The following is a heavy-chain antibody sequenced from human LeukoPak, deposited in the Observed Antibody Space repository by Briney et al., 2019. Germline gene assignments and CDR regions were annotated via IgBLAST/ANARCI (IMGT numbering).Heavy chain of an antibody. Sequence: SETLSLTCTVSGGSISSYYWSWIRQPAGKGLEWIGRIYTSGSTSYNPSLKSRVTISVDTSKNQFSLKLSSVTAADTAVYYCARGRQDVTMIVVVMTAVSYYLDVWGKGTTVTVS. CDR3: ARGRQDVTMIVVVMTAVSYYLDV. V-gene: IGHV4-4*07. D-gene: IGHD3-22*01. CDR1: GGSISSYY. CDR2: IYTSGST. J-gene: IGHJ6*03.